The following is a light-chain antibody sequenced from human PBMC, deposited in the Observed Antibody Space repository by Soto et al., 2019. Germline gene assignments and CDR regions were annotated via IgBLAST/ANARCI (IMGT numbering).Light chain of an antibody. CDR3: QQYNNWPPLT. CDR1: QSVSSY. V-gene: IGKV3-15*01. CDR2: GAS. Sequence: EIVLTQSPATLSLSPGERATLSCRASQSVSSYLAWYQQKPGQAPRLLIYGASTRATGLPARFSGRGSGTEFTLTISSLQSEDFAVYYCQQYNNWPPLTFGGGTKVEIK. J-gene: IGKJ4*01.